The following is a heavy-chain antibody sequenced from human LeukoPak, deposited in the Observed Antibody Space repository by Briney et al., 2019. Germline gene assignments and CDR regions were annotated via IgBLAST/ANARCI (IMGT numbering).Heavy chain of an antibody. Sequence: ASVKVSCKAFDNTLITFGIIWLGQAPGQGFEWLGWSRGYNGYTNYAQNFQGRVTMTKDTSTSTAYMELRSLRSDDTAVYYCARQKDCSSIRCYTSNWFDPWGQGTLVTVSS. V-gene: IGHV1-18*01. CDR2: SRGYNGYT. D-gene: IGHD2-2*02. CDR3: ARQKDCSSIRCYTSNWFDP. CDR1: DNTLITFG. J-gene: IGHJ5*02.